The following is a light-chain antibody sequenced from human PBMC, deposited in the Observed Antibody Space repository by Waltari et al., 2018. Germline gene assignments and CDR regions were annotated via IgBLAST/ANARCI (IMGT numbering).Light chain of an antibody. J-gene: IGKJ1*01. CDR1: QSISSS. V-gene: IGKV1-39*01. CDR3: HQSYTTPQT. Sequence: DIQMTQSPSSLSASVGDRVTITCRASQSISSSLNWYHQKPGKAPKLLISAASSLQSGVPSRFSGSGSGTEFTLTISSLQPEDFAIYYCHQSYTTPQTFGQGTKV. CDR2: AAS.